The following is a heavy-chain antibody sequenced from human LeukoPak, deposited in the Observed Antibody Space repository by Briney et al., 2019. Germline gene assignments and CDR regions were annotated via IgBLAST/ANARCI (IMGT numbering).Heavy chain of an antibody. CDR2: IGRNNGNT. CDR1: GYTFISYG. CDR3: ARDRGDYYFDY. V-gene: IGHV1-18*01. J-gene: IGHJ4*02. D-gene: IGHD6-25*01. Sequence: ASVKVSCKVSGYTFISYGITWVRQAPGQGLEWMGWIGRNNGNTKFAQKFQGRVTMTTDTSTTTAYMELRSLRSDDTAVYFCARDRGDYYFDYWGQGTLVSVSS.